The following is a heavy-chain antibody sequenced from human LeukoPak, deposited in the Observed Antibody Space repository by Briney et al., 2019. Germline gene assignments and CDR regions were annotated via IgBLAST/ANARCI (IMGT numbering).Heavy chain of an antibody. Sequence: GGSERLSCAVSGFTFSSYGMHWVRQAPGKGLEWVAIIWNDGSNKYYADSEKGRFTISRDDSKDTLYLQMNSLRADDTAVYYCARYSTNWIDFWGQGTFDRVSS. CDR2: IWNDGSNK. D-gene: IGHD1-1*01. V-gene: IGHV3-33*01. CDR1: GFTFSSYG. CDR3: ARYSTNWIDF. J-gene: IGHJ4*02.